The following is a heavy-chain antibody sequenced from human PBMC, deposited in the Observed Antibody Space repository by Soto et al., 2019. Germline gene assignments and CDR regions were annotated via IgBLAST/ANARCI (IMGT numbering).Heavy chain of an antibody. Sequence: QVQLQESGPGLVKPSETLSLTCTVSGDSVSSGSYYWSWIRQPPGKGLEWIGYIYYSGSTNYNPSLKSRVTISVDTSKTQSSLNLTSVTAADTAVYYCARLSGSGRNLEYWGQGTLVTVSS. J-gene: IGHJ4*02. D-gene: IGHD3-10*01. V-gene: IGHV4-61*01. CDR3: ARLSGSGRNLEY. CDR2: IYYSGST. CDR1: GDSVSSGSYY.